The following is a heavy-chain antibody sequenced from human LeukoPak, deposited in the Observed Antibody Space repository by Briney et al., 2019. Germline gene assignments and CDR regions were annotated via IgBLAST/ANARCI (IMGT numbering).Heavy chain of an antibody. J-gene: IGHJ5*02. V-gene: IGHV4-59*01. CDR2: IYYSGST. CDR1: GGSISNYY. D-gene: IGHD3-10*01. Sequence: PSETLSLTCTVSGGSISNYYWSWIRQPPGKGLEWIGYIYYSGSTNYNPSLKSRVTISVDTSKNQFSLKLSSVTAADTAVYYCARGFRWFDPWGQGTLVTVSS. CDR3: ARGFRWFDP.